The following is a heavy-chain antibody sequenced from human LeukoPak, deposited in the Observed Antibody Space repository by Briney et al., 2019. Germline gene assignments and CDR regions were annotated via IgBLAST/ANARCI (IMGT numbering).Heavy chain of an antibody. CDR2: INPNSGGT. D-gene: IGHD6-6*01. CDR3: ARDQEQLALVVDY. V-gene: IGHV1-2*02. Sequence: ASVKVSCKASGYTFTGYYMHWVRQDPGQGLEWMGWINPNSGGTNYAQKFQGRVTMTRDTSISTAYMELSRLRSDDTAVYYCARDQEQLALVVDYWGQGTLVTVSS. CDR1: GYTFTGYY. J-gene: IGHJ4*02.